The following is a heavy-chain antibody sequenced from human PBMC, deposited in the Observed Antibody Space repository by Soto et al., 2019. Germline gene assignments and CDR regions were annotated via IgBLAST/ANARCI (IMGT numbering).Heavy chain of an antibody. CDR3: ARLGAVASRTFDI. Sequence: QVQLVESGGGLVKPGGSLRLSCAASRFSFSDYYIIWIRQAPGKGLEWVSLISSSGDFTNYADSVKGRFTISRDNAKNSLYLQMYSLRAEDTAVYFCARLGAVASRTFDIWGHGSMVTVSS. CDR2: ISSSGDFT. J-gene: IGHJ3*02. CDR1: RFSFSDYY. V-gene: IGHV3-11*06. D-gene: IGHD6-19*01.